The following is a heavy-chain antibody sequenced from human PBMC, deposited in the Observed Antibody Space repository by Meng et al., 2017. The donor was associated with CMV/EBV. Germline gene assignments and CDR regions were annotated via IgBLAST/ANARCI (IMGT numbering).Heavy chain of an antibody. Sequence: GESLKISCAASGFTFSSYWMHWVRQAPGKGLEWVSSISSSSSYIYYADSVKGRFTISRDNAKNSLYLQMNSLRAEDTAVYYCARESTIFGVVISPWGQGTLVTVSS. V-gene: IGHV3-21*01. CDR1: GFTFSSYW. D-gene: IGHD3-3*01. CDR3: ARESTIFGVVISP. CDR2: ISSSSSYI. J-gene: IGHJ5*02.